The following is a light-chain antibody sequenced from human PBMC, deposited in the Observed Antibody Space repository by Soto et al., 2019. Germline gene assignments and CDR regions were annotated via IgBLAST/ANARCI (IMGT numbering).Light chain of an antibody. CDR1: ETFCSGC. Sequence: TVLTQSPATLSLSPGERVTLSCRASETFCSGCLAWYQQKPGQSPRLLIYGASSQATGIPDRFSGSGSGTDFTLTISRLEPEDFAVYYCQHYGTTPWTFGPGTKVGIK. CDR2: GAS. J-gene: IGKJ1*01. V-gene: IGKV3-20*01. CDR3: QHYGTTPWT.